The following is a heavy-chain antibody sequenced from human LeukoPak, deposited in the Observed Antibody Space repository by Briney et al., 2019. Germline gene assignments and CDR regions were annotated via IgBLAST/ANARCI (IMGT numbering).Heavy chain of an antibody. CDR3: AVLLWFGEFSY. CDR2: IYYSGST. V-gene: IGHV4-39*01. Sequence: SETLSLTCTVSGGSISSSSYYWGWIRQPPGKGLEWIGSIYYSGSTYYNPSLKSRVTISVDTSKNQFSLKLSSVTAADTAVYYCAVLLWFGEFSYWDQGTLVTVSS. J-gene: IGHJ4*02. D-gene: IGHD3-10*01. CDR1: GGSISSSSYY.